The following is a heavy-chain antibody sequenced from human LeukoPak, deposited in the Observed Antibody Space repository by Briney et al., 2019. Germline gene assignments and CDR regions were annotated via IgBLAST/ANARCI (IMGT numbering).Heavy chain of an antibody. D-gene: IGHD2-15*01. CDR2: IYYSGNT. CDR3: ARQGIYCSGSTCYSGVANWFDP. J-gene: IGHJ5*02. Sequence: SGTLSLTCGVSGGSISGTNWWSWVRQPPGQGLEWIGNIYYSGNTYYNPSLKSRVIISVDTSKNQFSLKLSSVTAADTAVYYCARQGIYCSGSTCYSGVANWFDPWGQGTLVTVSS. CDR1: GGSISGTNW. V-gene: IGHV4-4*02.